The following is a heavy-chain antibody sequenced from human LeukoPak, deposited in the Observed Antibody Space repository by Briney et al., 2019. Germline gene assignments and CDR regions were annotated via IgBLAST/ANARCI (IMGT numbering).Heavy chain of an antibody. CDR1: GFCFSNYW. CDR3: ASNYGG. Sequence: GGSLRLSCAASGFCFSNYWMYWVRQAPGKGLEWVANIKQDGSEKYYVDSVRGRFTISRDNAKNSLSLQMNSLRAEDTAVYYCASNYGGWGQGTLVIVSS. J-gene: IGHJ4*02. D-gene: IGHD4-11*01. CDR2: IKQDGSEK. V-gene: IGHV3-7*03.